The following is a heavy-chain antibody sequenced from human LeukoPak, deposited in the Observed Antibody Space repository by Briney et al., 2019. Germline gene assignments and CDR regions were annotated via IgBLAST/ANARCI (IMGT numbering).Heavy chain of an antibody. V-gene: IGHV4-34*01. CDR2: INHSGST. CDR3: ARDQFNYGDLYYFDY. CDR1: GGSFSGYY. J-gene: IGHJ4*02. D-gene: IGHD4-17*01. Sequence: SETLSLTCAVYGGSFSGYYGSWIRQPPGKGLEWIGEINHSGSTNYNPSLKSRVTVSVDTSKNQFSLKLSSVTAADTAVYYCARDQFNYGDLYYFDYWGQGTLVTVSS.